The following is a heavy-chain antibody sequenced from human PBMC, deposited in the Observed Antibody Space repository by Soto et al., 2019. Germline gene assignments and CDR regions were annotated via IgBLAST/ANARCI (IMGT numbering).Heavy chain of an antibody. D-gene: IGHD6-13*01. CDR2: ISAYNGNT. V-gene: IGHV1-18*01. CDR3: ASYPRSWYFDY. Sequence: ASVKASCKASGCTFTSYVISWVRQAPGQGLEWMGWISAYNGNTNYAQKLQGRVTMTTDTSTSTAYMELRSLRSDDTAVYYCASYPRSWYFDYWGQGTLVTVSS. CDR1: GCTFTSYV. J-gene: IGHJ4*02.